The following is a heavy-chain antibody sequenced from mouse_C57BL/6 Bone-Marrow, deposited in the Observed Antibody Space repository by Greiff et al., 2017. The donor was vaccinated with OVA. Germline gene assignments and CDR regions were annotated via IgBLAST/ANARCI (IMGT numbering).Heavy chain of an antibody. CDR1: GYTFTNYW. CDR3: AGGEVMVEGGYYFDY. V-gene: IGHV1-63*01. J-gene: IGHJ2*01. CDR2: IYPGGGYT. D-gene: IGHD2-2*01. Sequence: HVQLQQSGAELVRPGTSVKMSCKASGYTFTNYWIGWVKQRPGHGLEWIGDIYPGGGYTNYNEKFKGKATLTADKSSSTAYMQFSSLTSEDSANYYSAGGEVMVEGGYYFDYWGQGTTLTVSS.